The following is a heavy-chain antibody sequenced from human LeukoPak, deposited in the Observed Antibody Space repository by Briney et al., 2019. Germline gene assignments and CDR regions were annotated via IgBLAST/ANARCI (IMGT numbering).Heavy chain of an antibody. CDR2: LYHPDST. Sequence: PSETLSLTCGVSGYPINNAYYWVWIRQPPGKGLEWIGSLYHPDSTYYNPSLKSRVTISVDTSKNQFSLKLSSVTAADTAVYYCARRGPLWFGGIYYYYMDVWGKGTTVTVSS. CDR3: ARRGPLWFGGIYYYYMDV. J-gene: IGHJ6*03. V-gene: IGHV4-38-2*01. CDR1: GYPINNAYY. D-gene: IGHD3-10*01.